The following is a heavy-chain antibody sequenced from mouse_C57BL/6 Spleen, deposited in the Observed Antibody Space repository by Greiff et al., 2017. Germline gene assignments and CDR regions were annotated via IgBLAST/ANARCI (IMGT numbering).Heavy chain of an antibody. CDR3: ARPPAQADYYAMDY. CDR2: IDPSDSYT. J-gene: IGHJ4*01. V-gene: IGHV1-50*01. CDR1: GYTFTSYW. Sequence: QVQLQQPGAELVKPGASVKLSCKASGYTFTSYWMQWVKQRPGQGLEWIGEIDPSDSYTNYNQKFKGKATLTVDTSSSTAYMQLSSLTSEDSAVYYCARPPAQADYYAMDYWGQGTSVTVSS. D-gene: IGHD3-2*02.